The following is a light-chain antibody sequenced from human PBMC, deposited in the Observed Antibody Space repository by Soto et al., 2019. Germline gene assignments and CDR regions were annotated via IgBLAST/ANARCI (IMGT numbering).Light chain of an antibody. CDR3: QQSYSTPFT. CDR2: AAS. J-gene: IGKJ4*01. V-gene: IGKV1-39*01. CDR1: QSISSY. Sequence: DIQMTQSPSSLSASVGHRVTITCRASQSISSYLNWYQQKPGKAPKVLIYAASSLQSGVPSRVSGSGSGTDFTLTISSLQPEDFATYYCQQSYSTPFTFGGGTKVEIK.